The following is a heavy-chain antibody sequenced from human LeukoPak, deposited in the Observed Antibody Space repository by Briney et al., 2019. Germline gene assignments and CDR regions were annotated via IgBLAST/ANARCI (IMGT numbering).Heavy chain of an antibody. Sequence: SETLSLSCTVSGATISSYYWSWIRQPPGKGLEWIGHLYYTGSTNYNPSLKSRVSISVDTSKNQFSLKLSSVTAADTAVYYCSCYGISSYWFDPWGQGTLVTVSS. CDR3: SCYGISSYWFDP. V-gene: IGHV4-59*08. J-gene: IGHJ5*02. CDR1: GATISSYY. CDR2: LYYTGST. D-gene: IGHD6-6*01.